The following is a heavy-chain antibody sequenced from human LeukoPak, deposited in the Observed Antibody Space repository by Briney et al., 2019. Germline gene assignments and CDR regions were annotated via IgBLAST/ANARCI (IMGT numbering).Heavy chain of an antibody. CDR1: GFTFSSYA. V-gene: IGHV3-30-3*01. J-gene: IGHJ3*02. CDR2: MSYDGSNK. CDR3: ARGSWLARTYHAFDI. Sequence: GGSLRLSCAASGFTFSSYAMHWVRQAPGKGLEWVAVMSYDGSNKYYADSVKGRFTISRDNSKNTLYLQMNSLRAEDTAVYYCARGSWLARTYHAFDIWGQGTIAAVSS. D-gene: IGHD6-19*01.